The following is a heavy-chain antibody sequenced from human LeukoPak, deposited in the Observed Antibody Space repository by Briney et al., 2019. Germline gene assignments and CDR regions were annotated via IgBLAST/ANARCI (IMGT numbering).Heavy chain of an antibody. Sequence: SETLSLTCTVSGGSISSYYWGWIRLPPGKGLEWIGYISYSGSTTYIPSLKSRVTILVDTSKNQFSPKLSSVTAADTAVYYCVRITQGTIDYWGRGTLVTVSS. D-gene: IGHD3-10*01. V-gene: IGHV4-59*01. J-gene: IGHJ4*02. CDR3: VRITQGTIDY. CDR1: GGSISSYY. CDR2: ISYSGST.